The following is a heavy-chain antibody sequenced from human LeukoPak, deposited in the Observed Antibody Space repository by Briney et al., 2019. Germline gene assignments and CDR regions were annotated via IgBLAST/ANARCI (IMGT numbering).Heavy chain of an antibody. CDR2: ISSSGSTI. CDR3: ARDSPYVWGSYRHFDY. CDR1: GFTFSDYY. Sequence: GGSLRLSCAASGFTFSDYYMSWIRQAPGKGLEWVSYISSSGSTIYYADSVKGRFTISRDNAKNSLYLQMNSLRAEDTAVYYCARDSPYVWGSYRHFDYWGQGTLVTVSS. J-gene: IGHJ4*02. D-gene: IGHD3-16*02. V-gene: IGHV3-11*04.